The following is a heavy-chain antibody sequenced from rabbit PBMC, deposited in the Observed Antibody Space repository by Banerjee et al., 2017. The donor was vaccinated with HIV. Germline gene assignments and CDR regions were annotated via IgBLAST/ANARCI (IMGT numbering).Heavy chain of an antibody. CDR1: GFTISSSY. J-gene: IGHJ4*01. CDR2: IVAGKGTT. V-gene: IGHV1S40*01. CDR3: VRDRGAGSIDYLGDL. Sequence: QSLEESGGDLVKPGASLTLTCTASGFTISSSYMGWVRQAPGKGLEWIGMIVAGKGTTYYASWVNGRFTISSHNAQNTVSLQMNSLTAADTATYFCVRDRGAGSIDYLGDLWGQGTLVTVS. D-gene: IGHD8-1*01.